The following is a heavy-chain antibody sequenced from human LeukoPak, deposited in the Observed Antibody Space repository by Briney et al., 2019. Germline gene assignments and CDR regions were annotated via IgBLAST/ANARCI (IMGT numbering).Heavy chain of an antibody. CDR1: GASISSYY. Sequence: SETLSLTCTVSGASISSYYWSWIRQPPGKGLEWIGYISYSGNTEYNPSLKSRVTISVDTSKNQLSLKLTSATAADAAVYYCAREPGHSDWFESWGQGTLVTVSS. D-gene: IGHD1-1*01. CDR2: ISYSGNT. CDR3: AREPGHSDWFES. J-gene: IGHJ5*01. V-gene: IGHV4-59*01.